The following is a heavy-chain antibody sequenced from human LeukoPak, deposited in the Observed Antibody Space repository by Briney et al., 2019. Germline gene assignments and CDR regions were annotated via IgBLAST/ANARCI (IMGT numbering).Heavy chain of an antibody. Sequence: GGSLRLSCAASGFTFSSYEMIWVRQAPGKGLEWVSYIGSSGGIIHYADSVKGRFTISRDNARSSLYLQMNSLRAADTSLYYCVRVGSAYPSSDYWGQGTLVTVSS. CDR3: VRVGSAYPSSDY. V-gene: IGHV3-48*03. J-gene: IGHJ4*02. CDR1: GFTFSSYE. CDR2: IGSSGGII. D-gene: IGHD6-6*01.